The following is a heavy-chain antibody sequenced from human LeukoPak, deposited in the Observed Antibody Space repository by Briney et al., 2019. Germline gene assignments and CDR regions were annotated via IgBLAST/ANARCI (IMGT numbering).Heavy chain of an antibody. CDR1: GFTFSSYA. CDR2: VSGSGSNT. Sequence: PGGSLRLSCAAPGFTFSSYAMSWVRQAPGKGLEWVSSVSGSGSNTYYADSVKGRFTISRDNSKNTLYLQMNTLRADDTAIYYCAKDGGGWYRSGWYYFDSWGQGTLVTVSS. CDR3: AKDGGGWYRSGWYYFDS. D-gene: IGHD6-19*01. V-gene: IGHV3-23*01. J-gene: IGHJ4*02.